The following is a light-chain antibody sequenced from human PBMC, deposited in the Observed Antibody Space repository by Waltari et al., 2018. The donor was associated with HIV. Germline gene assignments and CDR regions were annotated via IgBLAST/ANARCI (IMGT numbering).Light chain of an antibody. V-gene: IGLV2-11*01. Sequence: QSALTQPRSVSGSPGQSVTISCTGTSSDVGVYNYVSWYQQHPGKTPKLMIYDVSKLPSGVPDRFSGSKSGNTASLTISGLQAADEADYYCCSYAGSYTLVFGGGTKLTVL. CDR2: DVS. J-gene: IGLJ2*01. CDR3: CSYAGSYTLV. CDR1: SSDVGVYNY.